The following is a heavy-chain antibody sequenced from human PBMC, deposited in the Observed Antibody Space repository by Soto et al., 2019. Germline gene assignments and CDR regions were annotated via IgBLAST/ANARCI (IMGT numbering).Heavy chain of an antibody. D-gene: IGHD3-16*01. CDR1: GYTFTSYY. J-gene: IGHJ5*02. Sequence: ASVKVSCKASGYTFTSYYMHWVRQAPGQGLEWMGIINPSGGSTSYAQKFQGRVTMTRDTSTSTVYMELSSLRSEDTAVYYCAKFGGGTHWFDPSGQGTRVTVAS. CDR3: AKFGGGTHWFDP. V-gene: IGHV1-46*01. CDR2: INPSGGST.